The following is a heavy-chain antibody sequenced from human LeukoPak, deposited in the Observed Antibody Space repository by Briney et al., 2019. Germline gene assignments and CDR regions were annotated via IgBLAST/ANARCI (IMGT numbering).Heavy chain of an antibody. CDR2: IYSGGST. CDR3: AKPSKHYDFWSGYYSFDY. J-gene: IGHJ4*02. D-gene: IGHD3-3*01. V-gene: IGHV3-53*01. CDR1: GFTVSSNY. Sequence: GGSLRLSCAASGFTVSSNYMSWVRQAPGKGLEWVSVIYSGGSTYYADSVKGRFTISRDNSKNTLYLQMNSLRAEDTAVYYCAKPSKHYDFWSGYYSFDYWGQGTLVTVSS.